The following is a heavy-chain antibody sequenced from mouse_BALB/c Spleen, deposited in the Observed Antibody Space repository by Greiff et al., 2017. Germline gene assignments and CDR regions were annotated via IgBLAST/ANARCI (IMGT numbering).Heavy chain of an antibody. CDR1: GDSITSGY. V-gene: IGHV3-8*02. J-gene: IGHJ3*01. D-gene: IGHD2-1*01. Sequence: EVKVEESGPSLVKPSQTLSLTCSVTGDSITSGYWNWIRKFPGNKLEYMGYISYSGSTYYNPSLKSRISITRDTSKNQYYLQLNSVTTEDTATYYCARYYYGNYESAYWGQGTLVTVSA. CDR2: ISYSGST. CDR3: ARYYYGNYESAY.